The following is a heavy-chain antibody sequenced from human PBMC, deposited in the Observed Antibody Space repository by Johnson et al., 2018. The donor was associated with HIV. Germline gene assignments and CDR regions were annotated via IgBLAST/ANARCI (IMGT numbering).Heavy chain of an antibody. J-gene: IGHJ3*01. CDR3: AKRRVAGDDAFDV. V-gene: IGHV3-30*18. CDR1: GLTFSSYG. D-gene: IGHD6-19*01. CDR2: TSNDGTNT. Sequence: QVQLVESGGGVVQPGSSVRLSCAASGLTFSSYGMEWVRQAPGKGLEWVAVTSNDGTNTYYADSVKGRFTISRDNSKNTLSLQMNSLRPEDTALYYCAKRRVAGDDAFDVWGQGTMVIVSS.